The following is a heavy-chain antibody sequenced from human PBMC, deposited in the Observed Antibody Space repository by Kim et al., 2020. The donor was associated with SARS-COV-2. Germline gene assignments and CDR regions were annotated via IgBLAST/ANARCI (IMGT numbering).Heavy chain of an antibody. V-gene: IGHV3-48*03. CDR2: IDISGNTK. CDR3: TTDSSFGGSDY. Sequence: GGSLRLSCAASGFDFKTYEMNWVRQAPGKGLQWLSYIDISGNTKFYADSVKGRFTISRDDAKKTLYLQMNRLRVDDTALYYCTTDSSFGGSDYWGRGTQVTVSS. J-gene: IGHJ4*02. D-gene: IGHD1-26*01. CDR1: GFDFKTYE.